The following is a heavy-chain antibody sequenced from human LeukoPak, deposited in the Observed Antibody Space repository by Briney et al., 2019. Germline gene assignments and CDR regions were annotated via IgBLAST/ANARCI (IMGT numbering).Heavy chain of an antibody. CDR2: IYYSGST. D-gene: IGHD1-26*01. CDR3: ARDQGIVGAIQDDY. V-gene: IGHV4-59*12. CDR1: GGSISSYY. J-gene: IGHJ4*02. Sequence: PSETLSLTCTVSGGSISSYYWSWIRQPPGKGLEWIGYIYYSGSTNYNPSLKSRVTISVDTSKNQFSPKLSSVTAADTAVYYCARDQGIVGAIQDDYWGQGTLVTVSS.